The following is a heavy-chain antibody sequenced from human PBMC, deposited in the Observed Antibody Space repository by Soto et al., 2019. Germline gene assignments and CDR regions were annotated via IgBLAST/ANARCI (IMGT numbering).Heavy chain of an antibody. CDR1: GGSISSGGYS. CDR3: ARTVTGYSGYDPLYYFDS. V-gene: IGHV4-61*08. CDR2: IFHSGST. D-gene: IGHD5-12*01. Sequence: SETLSLTCAVSGGSISSGGYSWSWIRQPPGKGLEWIGYIFHSGSTDYNPSLKSRVTISVDTSKNQFSLRLTSVTAADTAVYYCARTVTGYSGYDPLYYFDSWGQGTLVTVSS. J-gene: IGHJ4*02.